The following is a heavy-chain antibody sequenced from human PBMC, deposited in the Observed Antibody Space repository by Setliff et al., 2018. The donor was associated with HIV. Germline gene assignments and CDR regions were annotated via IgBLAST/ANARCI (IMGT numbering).Heavy chain of an antibody. CDR1: GGSISSSSYY. CDR2: IHYTGTT. J-gene: IGHJ5*02. CDR3: ARAPYVSGSFGSFDP. V-gene: IGHV4-31*01. Sequence: PSETLSLTCTVSGGSISSSSYYWNWFRQYPGKGLEWIGYIHYTGTTNQNPSLRSLITISPDTSKNQFSLKLTSVTAADTAVYYCARAPYVSGSFGSFDPWGQGTRVTVS. D-gene: IGHD3-10*01.